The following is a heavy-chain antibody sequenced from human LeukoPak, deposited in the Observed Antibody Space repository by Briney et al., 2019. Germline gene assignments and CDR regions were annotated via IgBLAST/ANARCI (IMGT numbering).Heavy chain of an antibody. V-gene: IGHV3-23*01. J-gene: IGHJ4*02. Sequence: GGSLRLSCAPSGVTFSSYSMNWGREAPGKGLEWVSAISGSVGRTYYADSARGGFTIYRDNSKNTLYVQMNSLRDEDTVVYYCAKVPYSIAVAHLLFDHWGQGTLVTVSS. CDR3: AKVPYSIAVAHLLFDH. D-gene: IGHD6-19*01. CDR2: ISGSVGRT. CDR1: GVTFSSYS.